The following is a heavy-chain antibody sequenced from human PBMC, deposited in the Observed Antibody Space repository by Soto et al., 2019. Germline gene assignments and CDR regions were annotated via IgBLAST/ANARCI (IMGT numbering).Heavy chain of an antibody. V-gene: IGHV3-23*01. D-gene: IGHD5-12*01. CDR3: AKETAGYLLNWFDP. J-gene: IGHJ5*02. Sequence: GKGLEWVSAISGSGGSTYYADSVKGRFTISRDNSKNTLYLQMNSLRAEDTAVYYCAKETAGYLLNWFDPWGQGTLVTVSS. CDR2: ISGSGGST.